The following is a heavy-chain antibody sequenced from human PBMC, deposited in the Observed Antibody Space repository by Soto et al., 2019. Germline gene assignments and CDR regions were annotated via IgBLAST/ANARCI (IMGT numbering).Heavy chain of an antibody. J-gene: IGHJ1*01. V-gene: IGHV3-33*01. Sequence: GGSLRLSCAASGFTFSSYGMHWVRQAPGKGLEWVAVIWYDGSNKYYADSVKGRFTISRDNSKNTLYLQMNSLRAEDTAVYYCARDDRDYYDSSGYLLYFQHWGQGTLVTVSS. D-gene: IGHD3-22*01. CDR3: ARDDRDYYDSSGYLLYFQH. CDR1: GFTFSSYG. CDR2: IWYDGSNK.